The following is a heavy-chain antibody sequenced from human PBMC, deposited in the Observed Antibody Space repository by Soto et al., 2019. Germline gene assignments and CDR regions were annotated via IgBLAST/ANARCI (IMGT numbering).Heavy chain of an antibody. D-gene: IGHD3-10*01. J-gene: IGHJ5*02. V-gene: IGHV4-31*03. Sequence: QAQLQESGPGLVKPSQTLSLTCTVSGGSISTGGYYWSWIRQHPGKGLEWIGYIYYSGNTYYNPSLKSRVTVSVDTSKNQFSLMLTSVTAADTAVYYCAREPPRGGFGRRWFDPWGQGTLVTVSS. CDR2: IYYSGNT. CDR1: GGSISTGGYY. CDR3: AREPPRGGFGRRWFDP.